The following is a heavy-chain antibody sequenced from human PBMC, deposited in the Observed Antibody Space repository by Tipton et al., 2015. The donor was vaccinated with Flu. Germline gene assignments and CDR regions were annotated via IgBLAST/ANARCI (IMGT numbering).Heavy chain of an antibody. D-gene: IGHD3-10*01. CDR3: ARSHHGSGAYYFDY. J-gene: IGHJ4*02. CDR1: GGSISSYY. CDR2: IYSSGSN. Sequence: TLSLTCTVSGGSISSYYWSWIRQPAGKGLEWIGRIYSSGSNNYNPSLKSRVTMSVDTSKNQFSLNLSSVTAADTAVYYCARSHHGSGAYYFDYWGQGTLVTVSS. V-gene: IGHV4-4*07.